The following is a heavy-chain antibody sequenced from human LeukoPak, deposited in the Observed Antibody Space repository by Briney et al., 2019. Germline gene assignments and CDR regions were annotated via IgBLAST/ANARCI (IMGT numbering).Heavy chain of an antibody. V-gene: IGHV4-30-4*01. CDR2: IYYSGST. Sequence: SQTLSLTCTVSGGSISSGDYYWSWIRQPPGKGLEWIGYIYYSGSTYYNPSLKSRVTISVDTSKNQFSLKLSSVTAADTAVYYCAKDPVGTMVRGVIVGFDIWGQGTMVTVSS. CDR1: GGSISSGDYY. D-gene: IGHD3-10*01. CDR3: AKDPVGTMVRGVIVGFDI. J-gene: IGHJ3*02.